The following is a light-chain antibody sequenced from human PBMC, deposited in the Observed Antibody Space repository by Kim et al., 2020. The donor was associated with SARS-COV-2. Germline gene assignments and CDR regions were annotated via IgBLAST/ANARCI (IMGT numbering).Light chain of an antibody. CDR3: QQLNSYPRLT. Sequence: DIPLTQSPSFLSASVGDRVTITCRASQGISSYLAWYQQKPGKAPKLLIYAASTLQSGVPSRFSGSGSGTEFTLTISSLQPEDFATYYCQQLNSYPRLTFGGGTKVDIK. CDR2: AAS. J-gene: IGKJ4*01. CDR1: QGISSY. V-gene: IGKV1-9*01.